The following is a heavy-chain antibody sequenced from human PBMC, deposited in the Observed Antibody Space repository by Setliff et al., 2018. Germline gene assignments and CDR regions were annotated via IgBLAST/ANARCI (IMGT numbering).Heavy chain of an antibody. V-gene: IGHV3-48*01. Sequence: PGGSLRLSCVASGFTFSSHGMTWVRMAPGKGLEWISYISTSSSTIYYADSVKGRFTISRDNAKHTLYLQTNSLRADDTAVYYCARNTDLRNGFDYWGQGTLVTVSS. J-gene: IGHJ4*02. D-gene: IGHD5-18*01. CDR2: ISTSSSTI. CDR3: ARNTDLRNGFDY. CDR1: GFTFSSHG.